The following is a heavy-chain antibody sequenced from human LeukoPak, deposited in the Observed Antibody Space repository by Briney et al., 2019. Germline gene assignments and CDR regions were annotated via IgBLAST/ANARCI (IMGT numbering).Heavy chain of an antibody. Sequence: SETLSLTCAVYGGSFSGYYWSWIRQPAGKGLEWIGRIYTSGSTNYNPFLKSRVTMSVDTSKNQFSLKLSSVTAADTAVYYCARDPPEYSGSYYYYYMDVWGKGTTVTVSS. J-gene: IGHJ6*03. D-gene: IGHD1-26*01. CDR3: ARDPPEYSGSYYYYYMDV. V-gene: IGHV4-4*07. CDR1: GGSFSGYY. CDR2: IYTSGST.